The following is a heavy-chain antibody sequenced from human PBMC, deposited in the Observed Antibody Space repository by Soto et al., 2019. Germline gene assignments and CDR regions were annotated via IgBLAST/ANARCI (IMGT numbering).Heavy chain of an antibody. CDR1: GGSITSGGFS. CDR2: VHHTGNT. CDR3: AKECGGTCLDAFDV. Sequence: QVQLKESGSGLVKTAQTLSLTCAVSGGSITSGGFSWSWIRQPPGKGLEWIGYVHHTGNTDYHPSLGSRVTISLARSRNLFSLNLTAVTAADTATYYCAKECGGTCLDAFDVWGPGTTVIVSS. V-gene: IGHV4-30-2*01. J-gene: IGHJ3*01. D-gene: IGHD2-15*01.